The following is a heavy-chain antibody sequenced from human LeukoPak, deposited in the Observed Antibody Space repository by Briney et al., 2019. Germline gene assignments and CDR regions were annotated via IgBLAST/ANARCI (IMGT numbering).Heavy chain of an antibody. J-gene: IGHJ4*02. CDR1: GFTVSTNY. V-gene: IGHV3-66*01. D-gene: IGHD5-18*01. Sequence: GGSLRLSCAASGFTVSTNYMNWVRQAPGKGLEWVSVVYMGGTTYYSDSVKGRFTISRDSTKNTIYLQMNNLRAEDTAVYYCARGLLRDGYTYTYSFDYWGQGALVTVSS. CDR3: ARGLLRDGYTYTYSFDY. CDR2: VYMGGTT.